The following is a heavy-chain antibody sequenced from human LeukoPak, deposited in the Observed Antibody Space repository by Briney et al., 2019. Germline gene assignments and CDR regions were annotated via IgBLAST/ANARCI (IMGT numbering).Heavy chain of an antibody. CDR2: IYYSGST. J-gene: IGHJ4*02. V-gene: IGHV4-38-2*02. D-gene: IGHD6-13*01. CDR1: GYSISSGFY. CDR3: ARDPGYSSSWYPDY. Sequence: SETLSLTCTVSGYSISSGFYWGWIRQPPGKGLEWIGSIYYSGSTYYNPSLKSRVTISVDTSKNQFSLKLSSVTAADTAVYYCARDPGYSSSWYPDYWGQGTLVTVSS.